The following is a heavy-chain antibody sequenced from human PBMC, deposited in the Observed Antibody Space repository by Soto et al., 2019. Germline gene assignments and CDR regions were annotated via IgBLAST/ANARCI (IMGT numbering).Heavy chain of an antibody. Sequence: QSQTLSLTCAISGDSVSSNSAAWNWIRQSPSRGLEWLGRTYYRSKWYNDYAVSVKSRITINPDTSKNQFSLQLNSVTPEDTAVYYCARGFEQQLVEGYFDYWGQGTLVTVSS. CDR3: ARGFEQQLVEGYFDY. J-gene: IGHJ4*02. D-gene: IGHD6-13*01. V-gene: IGHV6-1*01. CDR2: TYYRSKWYN. CDR1: GDSVSSNSAA.